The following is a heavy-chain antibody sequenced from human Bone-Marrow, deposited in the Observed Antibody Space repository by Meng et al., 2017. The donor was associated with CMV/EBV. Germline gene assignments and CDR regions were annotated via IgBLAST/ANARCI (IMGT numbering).Heavy chain of an antibody. V-gene: IGHV3-30-3*01. D-gene: IGHD1-26*01. CDR1: GFTFSSYA. J-gene: IGHJ4*02. CDR3: ARARVDIVGATTFDY. Sequence: GESLKISCAASGFTFSSYAMHWVRQAPGKGLEWVAVISYDGSNKYYADSVKGRFTISRDNSKNTLYLQMNSLRAEDTAVYYCARARVDIVGATTFDYWGQGTLVTVSS. CDR2: ISYDGSNK.